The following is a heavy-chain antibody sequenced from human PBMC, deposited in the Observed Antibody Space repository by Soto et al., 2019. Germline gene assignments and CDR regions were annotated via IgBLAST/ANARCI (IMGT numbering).Heavy chain of an antibody. Sequence: QVQLQESGPGLVKPSETLSLTCTVSGGSINNYYWSWIRQPPGKGLEWIGHVYYSGSTHYNPSLKSRVTMSVDASRNLSSLKLSSVTAADPAVYFCTRSHYFDYWGQGALVTVSS. CDR1: GGSINNYY. CDR2: VYYSGST. V-gene: IGHV4-59*08. CDR3: TRSHYFDY. J-gene: IGHJ4*02.